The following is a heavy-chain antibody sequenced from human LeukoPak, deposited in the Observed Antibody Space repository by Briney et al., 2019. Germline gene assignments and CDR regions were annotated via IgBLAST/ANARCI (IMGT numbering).Heavy chain of an antibody. Sequence: GASVKVSCKASGYTFTGYYMHWVRLAPGQGLEWMGGIIPIFGTANYAQKFQGRVTITADESTSTAYMELSSLRSEDTAVYYCARDGSGSYELDWGQGTLVTVSS. CDR1: GYTFTGYY. J-gene: IGHJ4*02. CDR3: ARDGSGSYELD. CDR2: IIPIFGTA. V-gene: IGHV1-69*13. D-gene: IGHD3-10*01.